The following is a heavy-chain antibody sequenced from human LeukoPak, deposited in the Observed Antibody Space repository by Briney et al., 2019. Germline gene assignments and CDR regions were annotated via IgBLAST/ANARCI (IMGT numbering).Heavy chain of an antibody. V-gene: IGHV4-59*01. CDR1: GGSISSYY. CDR3: ARFRGYSYGHFDY. D-gene: IGHD5-18*01. Sequence: PSQTLSLTCTVSGGSISSYYWSWIRQPPGKGLEWIGYIYYSGSTNYNPSLKSRVTISVDTSKNQFSLKLSSVTAADTAVYYCARFRGYSYGHFDYWGQGTLVTVSS. CDR2: IYYSGST. J-gene: IGHJ4*02.